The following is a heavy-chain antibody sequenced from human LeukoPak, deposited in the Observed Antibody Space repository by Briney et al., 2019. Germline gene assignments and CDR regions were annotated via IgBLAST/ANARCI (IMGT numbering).Heavy chain of an antibody. CDR1: GGSISSYY. D-gene: IGHD1-26*01. V-gene: IGHV4-59*08. CDR3: ARHPAIVGAADYYYGMDV. J-gene: IGHJ6*02. Sequence: KPSETLSLTCTVSGGSISSYYWIWIRQPPGKGLEWIGYIYYSGSTNCNPSLKSRVTISLDTSKNQFSLKLSSVTAADTAVYYCARHPAIVGAADYYYGMDVWGQGTTVTVSS. CDR2: IYYSGST.